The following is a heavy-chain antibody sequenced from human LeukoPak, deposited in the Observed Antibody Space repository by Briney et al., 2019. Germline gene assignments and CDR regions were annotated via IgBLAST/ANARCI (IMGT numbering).Heavy chain of an antibody. CDR3: ASHTKGTGTTLSYNWFDP. Sequence: GGSLRLSCAASGFTFSDYCMSWIRQAPGKGLEWVSYISSSGSTIYYADSVKGRFTISRDNAKNSLYLQMNSLRAEDTAVYYCASHTKGTGTTLSYNWFDPWGQGTLVTVSS. V-gene: IGHV3-11*01. J-gene: IGHJ5*02. CDR2: ISSSGSTI. D-gene: IGHD1-7*01. CDR1: GFTFSDYC.